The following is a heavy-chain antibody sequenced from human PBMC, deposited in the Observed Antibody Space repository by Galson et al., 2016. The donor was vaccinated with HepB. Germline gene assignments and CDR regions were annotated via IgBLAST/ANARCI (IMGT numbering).Heavy chain of an antibody. CDR1: GFTISXXW. CDR3: ARETTACAH. Sequence: SLRLSCAASGFTISXXWMNWVRQAXGKGLEWVANMNQDESDINYVDTVKGRFIISSDDAKNSVYLQMNSLRPEDTAMYYCARETTACAHWSQGTLVTVSS. V-gene: IGHV3-7*03. D-gene: IGHD1-7*01. J-gene: IGHJ4*02. CDR2: MNQDESDI.